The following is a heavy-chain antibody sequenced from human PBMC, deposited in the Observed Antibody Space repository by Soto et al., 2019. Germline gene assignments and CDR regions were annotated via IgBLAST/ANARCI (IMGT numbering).Heavy chain of an antibody. CDR2: IYYTGST. Sequence: QLQLQESGPGLVKPSETLSLTCTVSGGSISSGRYYWGWIRQPPGKGLEWIGTIYYTGSTYYNPSLKIRVTISVDMPKNQFSLKVSSVTAADTAVYYCARHSGTVATERWYYMDAWGKGTTVTVSS. D-gene: IGHD5-12*01. CDR3: ARHSGTVATERWYYMDA. V-gene: IGHV4-39*01. CDR1: GGSISSGRYY. J-gene: IGHJ6*03.